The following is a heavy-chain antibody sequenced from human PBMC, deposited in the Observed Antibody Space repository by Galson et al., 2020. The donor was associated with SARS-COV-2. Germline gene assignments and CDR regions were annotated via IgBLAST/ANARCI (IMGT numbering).Heavy chain of an antibody. D-gene: IGHD2-21*02. V-gene: IGHV4-38-2*01. CDR1: GYSVSTTNY. CDR3: ARQGVNMIVLVTVPGWFFDL. Sequence: SETLSLTCAVSGYSVSTTNYWGWVRLAPGKGLEWIGSIYPSGRTYYNPSLKSRVTISVDTSRNQFSLTLASVTAADTALYYCARQGVNMIVLVTVPGWFFDLWGRGTLVTVSS. J-gene: IGHJ2*01. CDR2: IYPSGRT.